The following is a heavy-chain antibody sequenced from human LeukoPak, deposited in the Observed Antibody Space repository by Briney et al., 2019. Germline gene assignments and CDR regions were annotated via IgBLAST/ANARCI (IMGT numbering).Heavy chain of an antibody. CDR1: GFTFSSSW. V-gene: IGHV3-7*04. CDR3: ARLNYYDSGKPFDY. D-gene: IGHD3-10*01. CDR2: IKQDGSEK. J-gene: IGHJ4*02. Sequence: GGSLRLSCAASGFTFSSSWMSWVRQAPGQGLEWVANIKQDGSEKYYVDSVKGRFTISRDNAKKSLYLQMNSLRAEDTAVYYCARLNYYDSGKPFDYWGQGTLVTVSP.